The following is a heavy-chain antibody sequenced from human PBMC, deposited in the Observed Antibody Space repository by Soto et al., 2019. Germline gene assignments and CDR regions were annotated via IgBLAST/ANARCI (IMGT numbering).Heavy chain of an antibody. D-gene: IGHD2-2*02. CDR1: GFTFSSYW. CDR3: ARGGVGRYCSSTSCYTWVFDY. Sequence: EVQLVESGGGLVQPGGSLRLSCAASGFTFSSYWMHWVRQAPGKGLVWVSRINSDGSSTSYADSVKGRFTISRDNAKNTLYLQMNSLRAEATAVYYWARGGVGRYCSSTSCYTWVFDYWGQGTLVTVSS. CDR2: INSDGSST. J-gene: IGHJ4*02. V-gene: IGHV3-74*01.